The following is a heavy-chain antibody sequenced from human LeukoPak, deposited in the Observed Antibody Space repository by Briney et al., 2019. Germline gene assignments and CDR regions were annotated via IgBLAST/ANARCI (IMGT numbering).Heavy chain of an antibody. CDR1: GYTFTSYY. J-gene: IGHJ4*02. CDR3: ARGYYDSSGYRFRRGYQYYFDY. V-gene: IGHV1-46*01. Sequence: GASVKVSCKASGYTFTSYYMHWVRQAPGQGLEWMGIINPSGGSTSYAQKFQGRVTMTRDTSTSTVYMELSSLRSEDTAVYYCARGYYDSSGYRFRRGYQYYFDYWGQGTLVTVSS. D-gene: IGHD3-22*01. CDR2: INPSGGST.